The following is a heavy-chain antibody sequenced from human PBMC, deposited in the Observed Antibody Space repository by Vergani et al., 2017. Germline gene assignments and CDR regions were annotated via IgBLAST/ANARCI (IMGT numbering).Heavy chain of an antibody. CDR1: GGSISSGGYY. CDR3: ARETDDYGDYQKSVIDY. D-gene: IGHD4-17*01. V-gene: IGHV4-31*03. CDR2: IYYSGST. J-gene: IGHJ4*02. Sequence: QVQLQESGPGLVKPSQTLSLTCTVSGGSISSGGYYWSWIRQHPGKGLEGIGYIYYSGSTYYNPSLKSRVTISVDTSKNQFSLKLSSVTAADTAVYYCARETDDYGDYQKSVIDYWGQGTLVTVSS.